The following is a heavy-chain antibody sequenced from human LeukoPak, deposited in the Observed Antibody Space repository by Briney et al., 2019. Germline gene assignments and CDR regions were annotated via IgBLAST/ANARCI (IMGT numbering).Heavy chain of an antibody. CDR1: GGSISSYY. Sequence: SETLSLTCTVSGGSISSYYWSWIRQPPGKGLEWIGYIYYSGSTNYNPSLKSRVTISVDTSKNQFSLKLSSVTAADTAVYYCARYRGSGSYYVNDYWGQGTLVTVSS. D-gene: IGHD3-10*01. V-gene: IGHV4-59*01. CDR3: ARYRGSGSYYVNDY. CDR2: IYYSGST. J-gene: IGHJ4*02.